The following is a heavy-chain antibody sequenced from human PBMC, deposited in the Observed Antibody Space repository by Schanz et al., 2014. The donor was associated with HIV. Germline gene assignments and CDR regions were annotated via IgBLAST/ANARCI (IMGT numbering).Heavy chain of an antibody. V-gene: IGHV4-4*07. CDR3: AKSGQLVTKEYWFDS. J-gene: IGHJ5*01. CDR1: SGSIRTHH. D-gene: IGHD6-6*01. CDR2: VSGNANT. Sequence: QVLLQESGPRLMKPSETVSLSCTVSSGSIRTHHWNWIRQSAGKGLEWIGRVSGNANTDYNPSLKGRVTSSMDTSSGLFSLTLKSVTAADTAVYFCAKSGQLVTKEYWFDSWGQGTLVIVSS.